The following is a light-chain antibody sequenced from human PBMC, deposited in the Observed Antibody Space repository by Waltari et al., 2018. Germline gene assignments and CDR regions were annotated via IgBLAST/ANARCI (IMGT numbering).Light chain of an antibody. Sequence: DVGLTQSPLSLPVTLAQPASLSCRSSQTLVYTDGISYLNWFDQRPGQAPRRLIYKVSNRDSGVPDRFSGSGSGTDFTLMISSVEADDVGVYFCMQATHWPVTFGQGTRLEIK. CDR2: KVS. J-gene: IGKJ5*01. V-gene: IGKV2-30*01. CDR1: QTLVYTDGISY. CDR3: MQATHWPVT.